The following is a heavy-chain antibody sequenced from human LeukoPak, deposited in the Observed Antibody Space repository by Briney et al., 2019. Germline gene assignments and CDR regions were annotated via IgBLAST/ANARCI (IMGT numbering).Heavy chain of an antibody. V-gene: IGHV4-4*07. CDR2: SGST. Sequence: SETLSLTCTVSGGSISSYYWSWIRQPARKGLEWIGRSGSTNYDPSLRSRVTMSVDTSKNQFSLKLSSVTAADTAVYYCARAYYYDSSGWYFDLWGRGTLVTVSS. J-gene: IGHJ2*01. D-gene: IGHD3-22*01. CDR1: GGSISSYY. CDR3: ARAYYYDSSGWYFDL.